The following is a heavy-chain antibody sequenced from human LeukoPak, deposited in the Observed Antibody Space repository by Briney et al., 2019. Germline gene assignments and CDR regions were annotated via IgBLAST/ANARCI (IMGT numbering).Heavy chain of an antibody. V-gene: IGHV3-15*01. J-gene: IGHJ4*02. CDR3: TTVIAYDSNGQ. CDR1: GFTFSSYG. Sequence: GGSLRLSCAASGFTFSSYGMHWVRQAPGKGLEWVGRIKSKTDGGTTDYAAPVKGRFTISRDDSKNTLYLQMNSLKTEDTAVYYCTTVIAYDSNGQGGQGTLVTVSS. CDR2: IKSKTDGGTT. D-gene: IGHD3-22*01.